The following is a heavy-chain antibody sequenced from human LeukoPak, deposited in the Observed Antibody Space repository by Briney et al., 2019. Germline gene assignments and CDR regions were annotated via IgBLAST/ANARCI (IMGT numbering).Heavy chain of an antibody. V-gene: IGHV4-39*01. CDR2: IYYSGST. CDR1: GGSISSSSYY. D-gene: IGHD2-2*01. CDR3: ARYGISLGYCSSTSCPTPDAFDI. Sequence: SETLSPTCTVSGGSISSSSYYWGWIRQPPGKGLEWIGSIYYSGSTYYNPSLKSRVTISVDTSKNQFSLKLSSVTAADTAVYYCARYGISLGYCSSTSCPTPDAFDIWGQGTMVTVSS. J-gene: IGHJ3*02.